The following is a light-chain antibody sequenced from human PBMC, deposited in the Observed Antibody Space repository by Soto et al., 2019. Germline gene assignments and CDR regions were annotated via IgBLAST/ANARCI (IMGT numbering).Light chain of an antibody. CDR3: CSYTSSSTYV. Sequence: QAALAQPASVSGSPRQPITISGTGTSSDVGTDNYVSWYQQHPGKAPKLMIYDVNNRPSGVSNRSSRSTSGNTASLTISGLQAADEDDYYCCSYTSSSTYVFGPGTKVTVL. CDR2: DVN. V-gene: IGLV2-14*01. J-gene: IGLJ1*01. CDR1: SSDVGTDNY.